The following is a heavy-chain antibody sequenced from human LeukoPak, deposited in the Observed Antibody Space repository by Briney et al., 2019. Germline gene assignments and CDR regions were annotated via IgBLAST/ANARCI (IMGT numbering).Heavy chain of an antibody. D-gene: IGHD6-19*01. CDR2: ISSSSSTI. V-gene: IGHV3-48*04. J-gene: IGHJ4*02. CDR3: ARGPLPSYLAVQFDY. CDR1: GFTFSSYS. Sequence: GGSLRLSCAASGFTFSSYSMNWVRQAPGKGLEWVSYISSSSSTIYYADSVKGRFTISRDNAKNSLYLQMNSLRAEDTAVYYCARGPLPSYLAVQFDYWGQGTLVTVSS.